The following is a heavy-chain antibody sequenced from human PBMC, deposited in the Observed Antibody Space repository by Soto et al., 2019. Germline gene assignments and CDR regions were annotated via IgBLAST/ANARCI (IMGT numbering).Heavy chain of an antibody. CDR2: IYYSGST. D-gene: IGHD2-2*01. V-gene: IGHV4-31*03. CDR1: GGSISSGGYY. J-gene: IGHJ6*02. Sequence: PSETLSLTCTVSGGSISSGGYYWSWIRQHPGKXXXWIGYIYYSGSTYYNPSLKSRVTISVDTSKNQFSLKLSSVTAADTAVYYCARGHGYCSSTRCDPYYGMDVWGQGTTVNVSS. CDR3: ARGHGYCSSTRCDPYYGMDV.